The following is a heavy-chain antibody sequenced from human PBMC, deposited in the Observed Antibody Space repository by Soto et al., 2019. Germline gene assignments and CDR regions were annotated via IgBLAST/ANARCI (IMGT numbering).Heavy chain of an antibody. CDR3: AGFETDYGETFDY. D-gene: IGHD4-17*01. Sequence: SETLSLTCAVYGGSFSGYYWSWIRQPPGKGLEWIGEINHSGSTNYNPSLKSRVTISVDTSKNQFSLKLSSVTAADTAVYYCAGFETDYGETFDYWGQGTLVTVSS. CDR1: GGSFSGYY. CDR2: INHSGST. V-gene: IGHV4-34*01. J-gene: IGHJ4*02.